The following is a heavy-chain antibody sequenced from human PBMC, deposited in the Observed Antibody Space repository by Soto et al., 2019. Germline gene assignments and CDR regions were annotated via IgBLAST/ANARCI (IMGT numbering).Heavy chain of an antibody. Sequence: GESLKISCKGSGYSFTSYWIGWVRQMPGKGLEWMGIIYPGDSDTRYSPSFQGQVTISADKSISTAYLQWSSLKASDTAMYYCASQSGSYSNYYYGMDGWGQGTTVTVSS. V-gene: IGHV5-51*01. J-gene: IGHJ6*02. CDR3: ASQSGSYSNYYYGMDG. D-gene: IGHD1-26*01. CDR2: IYPGDSDT. CDR1: GYSFTSYW.